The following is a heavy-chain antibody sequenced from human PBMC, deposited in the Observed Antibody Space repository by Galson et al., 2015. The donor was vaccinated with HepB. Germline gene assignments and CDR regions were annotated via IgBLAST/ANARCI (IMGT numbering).Heavy chain of an antibody. CDR3: ARDPRIAALGQLYYFDY. V-gene: IGHV1-18*01. D-gene: IGHD6-13*01. CDR1: GYNFISYG. J-gene: IGHJ4*02. CDR2: ISAYNGDT. Sequence: SVKVSCKASGYNFISYGISWVRQAPGQGLEWMGWISAYNGDTNYAQNFQGRVTMTTDTSTSTAYVELRSLRSDDTAVYYCARDPRIAALGQLYYFDYWGQGTLVTVSS.